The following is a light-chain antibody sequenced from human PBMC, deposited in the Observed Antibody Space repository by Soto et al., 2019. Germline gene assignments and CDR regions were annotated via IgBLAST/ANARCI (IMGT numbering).Light chain of an antibody. CDR1: QSISSW. CDR2: DAS. Sequence: DIHMTRPPSTLSSSLGDRVTITCLASQSISSWLAWYQQKPGKAPKLLIYDASSLESGVPSRFSGSGSGTEFTLTISSLQPDDFATYYCQQYNSYSWTFGQGTKV. J-gene: IGKJ1*01. CDR3: QQYNSYSWT. V-gene: IGKV1-5*01.